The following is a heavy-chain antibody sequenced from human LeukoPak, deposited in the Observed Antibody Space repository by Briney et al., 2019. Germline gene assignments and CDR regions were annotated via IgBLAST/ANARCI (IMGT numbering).Heavy chain of an antibody. CDR2: IYYSGST. Sequence: RASETLSLTCTVSGGSISSYYWSWIRQPPGKGLEWIGYIYYSGSTNYNPSLKSRVTISVDTSKNQFSLKLSSVTAADTAVYYCARLLYGDYGPWAFDIWGQGTMVTVSS. V-gene: IGHV4-59*01. D-gene: IGHD4-17*01. CDR3: ARLLYGDYGPWAFDI. CDR1: GGSISSYY. J-gene: IGHJ3*02.